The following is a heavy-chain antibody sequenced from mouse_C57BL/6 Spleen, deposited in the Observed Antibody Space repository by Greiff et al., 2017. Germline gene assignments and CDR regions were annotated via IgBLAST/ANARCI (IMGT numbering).Heavy chain of an antibody. CDR2: LDPSDSYT. CDR1: GYTFTSYW. Sequence: VQLQQPGAELVKPGASVKLSCKASGYTFTSYWMQWVKQRPGQGLEWIGELDPSDSYTNYNQKFKGKATLTVDTSSSTAYMQLSSLTSEDSAVYYCARKDITTDFMDYWGQGTSVTVSS. CDR3: ARKDITTDFMDY. V-gene: IGHV1-50*01. J-gene: IGHJ4*01. D-gene: IGHD1-1*01.